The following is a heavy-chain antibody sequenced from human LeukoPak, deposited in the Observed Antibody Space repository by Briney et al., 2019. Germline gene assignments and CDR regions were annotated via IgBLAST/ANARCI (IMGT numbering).Heavy chain of an antibody. CDR1: GFTFSSYS. D-gene: IGHD6-13*01. CDR2: INSTSTFI. J-gene: IGHJ5*01. CDR3: AKDMAAGNWFDS. V-gene: IGHV3-21*01. Sequence: GGSLRLSCAASGFTFSSYSMNWVRQAPGQELDWVSSINSTSTFIYYADSVKGRITISRDNAKDSLFLQMNSLRAEDTAVYYCAKDMAAGNWFDSWGQGTVVTVSS.